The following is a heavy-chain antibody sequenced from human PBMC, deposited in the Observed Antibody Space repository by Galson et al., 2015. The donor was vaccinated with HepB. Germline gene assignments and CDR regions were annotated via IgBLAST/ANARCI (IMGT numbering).Heavy chain of an antibody. D-gene: IGHD3-16*01. Sequence: SVKVSCKASGYTFTSYGISWVRQAPGQGLEWMGWISAYNGNTNYAQKLQGRVTMTTDTSTSTAYMELRSLRSDDTAVYYCARGEKITFGGVWRGLDYWGQGTLVTVSS. CDR2: ISAYNGNT. CDR3: ARGEKITFGGVWRGLDY. J-gene: IGHJ4*02. CDR1: GYTFTSYG. V-gene: IGHV1-18*01.